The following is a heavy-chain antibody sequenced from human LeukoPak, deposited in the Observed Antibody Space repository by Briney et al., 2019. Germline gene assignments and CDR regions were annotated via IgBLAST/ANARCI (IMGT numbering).Heavy chain of an antibody. V-gene: IGHV3-7*01. CDR1: GFTLSTYW. CDR2: IKKDGSEK. D-gene: IGHD5-12*01. CDR3: ARDKGTIVALYYYYYYMDV. J-gene: IGHJ6*03. Sequence: TGGFLRLSCAASGFTLSTYWMSWVRQAPGKGLEWVANIKKDGSEKYYVDSVKGRFTISRDNAKNSLYLQMNSLRAEDTAVYYCARDKGTIVALYYYYYYMDVWGKGTTVTISS.